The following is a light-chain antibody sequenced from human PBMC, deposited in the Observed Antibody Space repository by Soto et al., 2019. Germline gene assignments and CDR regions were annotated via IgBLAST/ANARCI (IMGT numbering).Light chain of an antibody. J-gene: IGKJ4*01. V-gene: IGKV3-11*01. CDR1: QSVNSD. CDR3: QQRGDWPPLT. Sequence: EIVLTQSPATLSLSPGERATLSCRASQSVNSDLAWYQQRPGRAPRLLLYDASTRATGVPARFSGSGSGTDFSLTISSLEPEDFAVYYCQQRGDWPPLTFGGGTKVEMK. CDR2: DAS.